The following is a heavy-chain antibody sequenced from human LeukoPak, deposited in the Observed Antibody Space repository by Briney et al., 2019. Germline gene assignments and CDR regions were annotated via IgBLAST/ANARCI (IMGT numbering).Heavy chain of an antibody. CDR2: INHSGST. CDR1: GGSFSGYY. D-gene: IGHD5/OR15-5a*01. Sequence: SETLSLTCAVYGGSFSGYYWSWIRQPPGKGLEWIGEINHSGSTNYNPSLKSRVTISVDTSKNQFSLKLSSVTAADTAVYYCARDVSEYSIFDYMDVWGKGTTVTVSS. V-gene: IGHV4-34*01. J-gene: IGHJ6*03. CDR3: ARDVSEYSIFDYMDV.